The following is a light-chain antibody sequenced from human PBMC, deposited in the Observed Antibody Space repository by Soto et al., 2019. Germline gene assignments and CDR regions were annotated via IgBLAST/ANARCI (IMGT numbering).Light chain of an antibody. Sequence: DIQLTQSPSFLSASVGDRVTITCRASQGISSYLAWYQQKPGKAPKLLIYAASTLQSGVPSRFSGSGSGSESSLTSSSPHLEDFAIYDCHQLNSYTFLTFGGGTKVEIK. J-gene: IGKJ4*01. CDR1: QGISSY. CDR3: HQLNSYTFLT. CDR2: AAS. V-gene: IGKV1-9*01.